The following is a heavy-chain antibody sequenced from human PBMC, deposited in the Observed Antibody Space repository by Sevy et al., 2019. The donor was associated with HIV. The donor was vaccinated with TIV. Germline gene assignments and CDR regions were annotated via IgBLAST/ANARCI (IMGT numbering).Heavy chain of an antibody. CDR2: ISYVGKT. Sequence: SETLSFTCNVSGGSISSSGSFWGWIRQSPGKGLEWIGDISYVGKTNYNPSLRGRVTISRDTSNNHFSLRLKYVSAADTGVYYCAKIFAHWGQGTLVTVSS. CDR3: AKIFAH. V-gene: IGHV4-39*02. CDR1: GGSISSSGSF. J-gene: IGHJ5*02.